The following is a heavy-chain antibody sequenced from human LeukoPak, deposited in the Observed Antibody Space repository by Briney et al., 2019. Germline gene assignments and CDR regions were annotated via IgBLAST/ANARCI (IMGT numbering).Heavy chain of an antibody. Sequence: SGTLSLTCTVSGGSISSYYWSWIRQPPGKGLEWIGYIYYSGSTNYNPSLKSRVTISVDTSKNQFSLKLSSVTAADTAVYYCARTATVVAFTERYFDLWGRGTLVTVSS. CDR1: GGSISSYY. J-gene: IGHJ2*01. CDR2: IYYSGST. D-gene: IGHD4-23*01. CDR3: ARTATVVAFTERYFDL. V-gene: IGHV4-59*01.